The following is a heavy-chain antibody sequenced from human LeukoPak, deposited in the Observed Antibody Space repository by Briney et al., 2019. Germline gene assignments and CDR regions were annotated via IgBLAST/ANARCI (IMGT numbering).Heavy chain of an antibody. J-gene: IGHJ6*03. CDR2: INPSGGST. CDR3: ARDLGYSSSWYVPAYYYYYMDV. CDR1: GYTFTSYY. D-gene: IGHD6-13*01. V-gene: IGHV1-46*01. Sequence: ASVKVSCKASGYTFTSYYMHWVRQAPGQGLEWMGIINPSGGSTSYAQKFQGRVTMTRDMSTSTVYMELSSLRSEDTAVYYCARDLGYSSSWYVPAYYYYYMDVWGKGTTVTVSS.